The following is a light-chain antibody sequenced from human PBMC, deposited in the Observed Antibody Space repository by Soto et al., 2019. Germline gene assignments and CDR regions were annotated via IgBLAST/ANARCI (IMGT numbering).Light chain of an antibody. CDR1: SSNIGGNS. J-gene: IGLJ1*01. CDR3: GSWDSSLSAYV. Sequence: QSAMPQPPSVSAAPGQKVTISLYGSSSNIGGNSVSWYQQLPGTAPKPLIYDDNKQPSGIPDRFSGSKSGTSATLGITGFQTGDEADYYCGSWDSSLSAYVFGTGTKVTVL. CDR2: DDN. V-gene: IGLV1-51*01.